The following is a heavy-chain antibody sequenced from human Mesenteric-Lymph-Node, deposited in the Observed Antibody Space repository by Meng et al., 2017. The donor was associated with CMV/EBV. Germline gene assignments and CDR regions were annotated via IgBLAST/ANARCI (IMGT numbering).Heavy chain of an antibody. Sequence: QVQLRQWGAGLLKPSETLSLTCAGYGGSFSGYYWSWIRQPPGKGLEWIGEINHSGSTNYNPSLKSRVTISVDTSKNQFSLKLSSVTAADTAVYYCARHQRWLKSEGGFNYWGQGTLVTVSS. D-gene: IGHD4-23*01. CDR3: ARHQRWLKSEGGFNY. J-gene: IGHJ4*02. CDR2: INHSGST. CDR1: GGSFSGYY. V-gene: IGHV4-34*01.